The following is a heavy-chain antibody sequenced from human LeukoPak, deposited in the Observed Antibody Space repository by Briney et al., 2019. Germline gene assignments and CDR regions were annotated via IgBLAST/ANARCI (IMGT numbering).Heavy chain of an antibody. V-gene: IGHV3-21*01. CDR2: ISSSSYI. D-gene: IGHD6-13*01. J-gene: IGHJ4*02. Sequence: GGSLRLSCAASGFTFSSYSMNWVRQAPGKGLEWVSSISSSSYIYYADSVKGRFTISRDNAKNSLYLQMNSLRAEDTAVYYCARDKAAAGTRRRGFDYWGQGTLVTVSS. CDR1: GFTFSSYS. CDR3: ARDKAAAGTRRRGFDY.